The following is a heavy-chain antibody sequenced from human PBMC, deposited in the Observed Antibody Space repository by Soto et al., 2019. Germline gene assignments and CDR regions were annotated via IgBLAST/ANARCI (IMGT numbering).Heavy chain of an antibody. CDR2: ISTSSIYT. D-gene: IGHD3-10*01. Sequence: QVQLVESGGGLVKPGGSLRLSCAASGFTFSDYYMSWIRQAPGRGLEWISYISTSSIYTIYADSVKGRFTISRDNAKNSLYLQRNSLSAEDTAGYYCARMSSDGSGEHNWFDPWGQGTLVTVSS. J-gene: IGHJ5*02. CDR3: ARMSSDGSGEHNWFDP. V-gene: IGHV3-11*05. CDR1: GFTFSDYY.